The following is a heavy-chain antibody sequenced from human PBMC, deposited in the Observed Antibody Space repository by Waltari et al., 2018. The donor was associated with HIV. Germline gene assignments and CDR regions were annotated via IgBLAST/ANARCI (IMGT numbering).Heavy chain of an antibody. V-gene: IGHV4-59*01. CDR2: IYYSGST. CDR3: AGEYISSSWYRYFDL. CDR1: GGSISSYY. D-gene: IGHD6-13*01. J-gene: IGHJ2*01. Sequence: QVQLQESGPGLVKPSATLSLTCTVSGGSISSYYWRWIRQPPGKGLEWIGYIYYSGSTNYNPSLKSRVTISVDTSKNQFSLKLSSVTAADTAVYYCAGEYISSSWYRYFDLWGRGTLVTVSS.